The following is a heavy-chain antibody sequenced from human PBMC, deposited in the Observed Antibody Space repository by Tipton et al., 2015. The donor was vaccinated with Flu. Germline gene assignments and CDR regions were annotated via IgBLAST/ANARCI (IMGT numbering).Heavy chain of an antibody. V-gene: IGHV4-39*07. Sequence: TLSLTCTVSGGSISSSSYYWGWIRQPPGKGLEWIGSIYYSGSTNYNPSLKSRVTISVDTSKNQFSLKLSSVTAADTAVYYCARDGLGGQSLVRGVVWGQGTLVTVSS. CDR1: GGSISSSSYY. CDR2: IYYSGST. D-gene: IGHD3-10*01. CDR3: ARDGLGGQSLVRGVV. J-gene: IGHJ4*02.